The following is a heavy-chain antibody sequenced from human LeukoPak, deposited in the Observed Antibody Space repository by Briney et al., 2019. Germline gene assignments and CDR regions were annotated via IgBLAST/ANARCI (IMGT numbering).Heavy chain of an antibody. D-gene: IGHD3-10*01. Sequence: GRSLRLSCAASGFTFDDYAMHWVRQAPGKGLEWVSGISWNSGSIGYADSVKGRYTISRDNAKNSLYLQMNSLRAEDTALYYCAKGKVTMVRGVPDYWGQGTLVTVSS. V-gene: IGHV3-9*01. CDR2: ISWNSGSI. CDR1: GFTFDDYA. CDR3: AKGKVTMVRGVPDY. J-gene: IGHJ4*02.